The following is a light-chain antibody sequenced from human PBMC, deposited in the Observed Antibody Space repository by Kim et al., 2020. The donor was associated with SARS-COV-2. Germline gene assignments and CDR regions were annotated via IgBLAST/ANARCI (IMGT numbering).Light chain of an antibody. CDR1: QGISSY. V-gene: IGKV1-9*01. CDR2: AAS. CDR3: QHLNSYPPA. Sequence: DIQLTQSPSFLSASVGDRVTITCRASQGISSYLAWYQQKPGKAPNLLIYAASTLQSGVPSRFSGSGSGTEFTLTISSLQPEDFATYYCQHLNSYPPAFGQGTKVDIK. J-gene: IGKJ1*01.